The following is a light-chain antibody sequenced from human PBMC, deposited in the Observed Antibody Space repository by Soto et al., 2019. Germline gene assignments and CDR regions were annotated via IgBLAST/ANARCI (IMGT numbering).Light chain of an antibody. Sequence: QSALTQPRSVSGSPGQSVAISCTGTSSDVGGYNYVSRYQQHPGKAPKLMIYDVTKRPSGVPDRFSGSKSGNTASLTISGLQAEDEADYYCCSYAGSYPLVFGTGTKLTVL. CDR3: CSYAGSYPLV. J-gene: IGLJ1*01. V-gene: IGLV2-11*01. CDR2: DVT. CDR1: SSDVGGYNY.